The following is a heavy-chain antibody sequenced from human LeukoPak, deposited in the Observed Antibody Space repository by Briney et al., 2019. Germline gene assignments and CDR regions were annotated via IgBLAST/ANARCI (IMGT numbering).Heavy chain of an antibody. CDR3: ARLQGAAIGSKWLDP. CDR1: GFSLNIIGIR. Sequence: SGPALVKPTQTLTLTRTFSGFSLNIIGIRLIYIRQPPGKALELVARFDLVGAIFYSTSLKTRLTISKDTSKTQVVLTMTNMDPVDTATYYCARLQGAAIGSKWLDPWGQGTLVTVSS. J-gene: IGHJ5*02. V-gene: IGHV2-70*04. D-gene: IGHD3-10*01. CDR2: FDLVGAI.